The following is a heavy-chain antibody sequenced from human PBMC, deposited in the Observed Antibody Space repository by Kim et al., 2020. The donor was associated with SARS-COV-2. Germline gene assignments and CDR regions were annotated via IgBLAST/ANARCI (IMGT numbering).Heavy chain of an antibody. D-gene: IGHD3-22*01. CDR1: GGSFSGYY. CDR2: INHSGST. CDR3: ARAKYYYDSWGYGTYYYYGMDV. V-gene: IGHV4-34*01. J-gene: IGHJ6*02. Sequence: SETLSLTCAVYGGSFSGYYWSWIRQPPGKGLEWIGEINHSGSTNYNPSLKSRVTISVDTSKNQFSLKLSSVTAADTAVYYCARAKYYYDSWGYGTYYYYGMDVWGQGTTVTVSS.